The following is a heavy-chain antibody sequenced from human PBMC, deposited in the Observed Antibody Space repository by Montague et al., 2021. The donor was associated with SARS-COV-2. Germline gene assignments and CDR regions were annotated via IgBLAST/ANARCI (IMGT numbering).Heavy chain of an antibody. CDR3: IRASWYFDY. J-gene: IGHJ4*02. D-gene: IGHD1-14*01. Sequence: SLRLSFAASGFTFSIYSMYWVRQAPGKGLIWVSRINFDGSSTTYADSVSGRFTTSRDNTKNTVYLQMNSLRAEDTGVCYCIRASWYFDYWGQGALVTVSS. CDR2: INFDGSST. CDR1: GFTFSIYS. V-gene: IGHV3-74*01.